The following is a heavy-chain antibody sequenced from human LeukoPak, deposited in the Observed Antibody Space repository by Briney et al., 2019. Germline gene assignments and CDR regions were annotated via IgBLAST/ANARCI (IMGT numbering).Heavy chain of an antibody. D-gene: IGHD6-13*01. Sequence: PGGSLRPSCAASGFTFSSYSMNWVRQAPGKGLEWVSYISSSSSTIYYADPVKGRFTISRDNAKNSLYLQMNSLRDEDTAVYYCARARSIAAAGTSDDAFDIWGQGTMVTVSS. CDR1: GFTFSSYS. CDR3: ARARSIAAAGTSDDAFDI. V-gene: IGHV3-48*02. J-gene: IGHJ3*02. CDR2: ISSSSSTI.